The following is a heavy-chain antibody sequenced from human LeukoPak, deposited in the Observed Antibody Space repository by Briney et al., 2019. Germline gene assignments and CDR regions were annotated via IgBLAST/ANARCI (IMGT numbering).Heavy chain of an antibody. V-gene: IGHV4-34*01. J-gene: IGHJ6*02. CDR1: GGSFSGYY. CDR3: ARDPVLGYCSSTSCPRGYYYGMDV. D-gene: IGHD2-2*01. Sequence: PSETLSLTCAVYGGSFSGYYWSWIRQPPGKGLEWIGEINHSGSTNYNPSLKSRVTISVDTSKNQFSLKLSSVTAADTAVYYCARDPVLGYCSSTSCPRGYYYGMDVWGQGTTVTVSS. CDR2: INHSGST.